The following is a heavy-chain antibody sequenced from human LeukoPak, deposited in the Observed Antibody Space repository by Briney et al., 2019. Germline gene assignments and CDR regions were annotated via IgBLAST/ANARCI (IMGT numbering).Heavy chain of an antibody. V-gene: IGHV4-4*07. Sequence: SETLSLTCAVSGGSISSYYWSWIRQPAGKGLEWIGHIYTSGSTNYNPYLKSRVTMSVATSKNQFSLKLSSVTAADTAVYYCARHSYYDSSGYYGYSDYWGQGTLVTVSS. CDR2: IYTSGST. D-gene: IGHD3-22*01. J-gene: IGHJ4*02. CDR3: ARHSYYDSSGYYGYSDY. CDR1: GGSISSYY.